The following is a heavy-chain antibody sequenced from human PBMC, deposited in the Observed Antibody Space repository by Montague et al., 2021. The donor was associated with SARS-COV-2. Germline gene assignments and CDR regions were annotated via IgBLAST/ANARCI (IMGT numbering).Heavy chain of an antibody. J-gene: IGHJ6*02. Sequence: SLRLSCAASGFTFSSYAMHWVRQAPGKGLEWVSVISYDGSNKYYADSVKGRFITSRDNSKNTLYLQMNILRAEDTAVYYCTKTAMGDYYYGMDVWGQGTTVTVSS. CDR1: GFTFSSYA. D-gene: IGHD5-18*01. CDR3: TKTAMGDYYYGMDV. V-gene: IGHV3-30*18. CDR2: ISYDGSNK.